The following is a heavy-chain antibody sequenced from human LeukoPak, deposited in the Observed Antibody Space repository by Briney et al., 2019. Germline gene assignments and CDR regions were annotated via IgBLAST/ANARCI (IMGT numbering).Heavy chain of an antibody. CDR3: ARHLYYSASAFWYIDL. CDR2: VSQSGNT. D-gene: IGHD3-10*01. V-gene: IGHV4-39*01. Sequence: HPSETLSLTCTLSGDSISSSDHYWVWIRQSPGKGLEWIGSVSQSGNTYYKSSLKSRVTVSIDTSKNEFSLILTSVTAADTAEYYCARHLYYSASAFWYIDLWGRGTLVIVSP. CDR1: GDSISSSDHY. J-gene: IGHJ2*01.